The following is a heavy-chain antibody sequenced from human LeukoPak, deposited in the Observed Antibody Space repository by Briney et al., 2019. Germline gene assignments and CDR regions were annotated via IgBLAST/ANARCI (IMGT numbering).Heavy chain of an antibody. J-gene: IGHJ4*02. D-gene: IGHD2-21*01. V-gene: IGHV4-34*01. Sequence: PSETLSLTCAVYGGSFSGNYWTLIRQTPGKGLEWIGKTSHTGDITNYNPSLKGRATISVDSSKNQFSLKLTSVTAADTGVYYCARVPDFIARPCDSWGPGTLVTVSS. CDR1: GGSFSGNY. CDR3: ARVPDFIARPCDS. CDR2: TSHTGDIT.